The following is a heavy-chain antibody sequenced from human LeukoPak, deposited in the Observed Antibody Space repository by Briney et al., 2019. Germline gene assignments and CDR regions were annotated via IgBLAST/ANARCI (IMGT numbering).Heavy chain of an antibody. CDR2: MNPSGST. CDR1: GGSFSGYY. J-gene: IGHJ6*03. V-gene: IGHV4-34*01. Sequence: SETLSLTCAVSGGSFSGYYWTWIRHTPEKGLEWIGEMNPSGSTNYNPSLKSRVTISVDTSKSQFSLKLSSVTAADTAVYYCARGRQDVTMIVVVMTAVSYYLDVWGKGTTVTVS. CDR3: ARGRQDVTMIVVVMTAVSYYLDV. D-gene: IGHD3-22*01.